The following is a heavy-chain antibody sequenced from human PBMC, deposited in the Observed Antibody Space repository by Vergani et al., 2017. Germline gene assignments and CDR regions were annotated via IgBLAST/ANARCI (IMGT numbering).Heavy chain of an antibody. V-gene: IGHV1-69*01. Sequence: QVQLVQSGAEVKKPGSSVKVSCKASGGTFSSYAISWVRQAPGQGLEWMGGIIPIFGTANYAQKFQGRVTITADDSTSTAYMALSSLRSEDTAVYYCERDHTYYYDSSGLSNYFDYWGQGTLVTVSS. CDR2: IIPIFGTA. CDR1: GGTFSSYA. CDR3: ERDHTYYYDSSGLSNYFDY. D-gene: IGHD3-22*01. J-gene: IGHJ4*02.